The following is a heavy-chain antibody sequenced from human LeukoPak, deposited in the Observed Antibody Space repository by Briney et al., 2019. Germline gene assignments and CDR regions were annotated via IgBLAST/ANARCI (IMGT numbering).Heavy chain of an antibody. J-gene: IGHJ3*02. D-gene: IGHD3-3*01. CDR2: IIPILGIA. CDR3: ARSRFLEWLLPDDAFDI. Sequence: SVKVSCKACGGTFSSYTISWVRQAPGQGLEWMGRIIPILGIANYAQKFQGRVTITADKSTSTAYMELSSLRSEDTAVYYCARSRFLEWLLPDDAFDIWGQGTMVTVSS. CDR1: GGTFSSYT. V-gene: IGHV1-69*02.